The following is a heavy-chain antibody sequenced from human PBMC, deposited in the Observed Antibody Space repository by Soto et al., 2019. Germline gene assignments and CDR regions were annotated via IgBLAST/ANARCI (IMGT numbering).Heavy chain of an antibody. CDR1: GFTFSSYG. D-gene: IGHD1-26*01. CDR3: AKAQVVGATTPFDY. CDR2: ISGSGGST. V-gene: IGHV3-23*01. Sequence: EVQLLESGGGLVQPGGSLRLSCAASGFTFSSYGMGWVRQAPGKGLEWVSAISGSGGSTYYADSVKGRFTISRDNSKNTLYLQMNSLRAEDTAVYYWAKAQVVGATTPFDYWGQGTLVTVSS. J-gene: IGHJ4*02.